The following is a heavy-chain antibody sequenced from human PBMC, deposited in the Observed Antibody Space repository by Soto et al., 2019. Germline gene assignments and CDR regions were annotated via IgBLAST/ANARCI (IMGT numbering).Heavy chain of an antibody. Sequence: EVQLLESGGILVQPGGSVRLSCTASGFTFSDYAMHWVRQAPGKGLEWLSSIKAGAEHHADSVTGRFTISRYNSKNTLYLQMNNLRVEDTDVYYCAKDGGRFFNEFETWGQGTLVTISS. CDR2: IKAGAE. D-gene: IGHD3-3*01. J-gene: IGHJ3*02. V-gene: IGHV3-23*01. CDR1: GFTFSDYA. CDR3: AKDGGRFFNEFET.